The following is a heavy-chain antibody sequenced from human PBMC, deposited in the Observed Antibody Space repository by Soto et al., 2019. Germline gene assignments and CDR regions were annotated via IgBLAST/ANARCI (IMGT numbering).Heavy chain of an antibody. V-gene: IGHV4-4*02. CDR3: ARRGKPGYCSSGSCYSYDY. CDR1: GGSISSSDW. Sequence: QVQLQESGPGLVKPSGTLSLTCAVSGGSISSSDWWNWVRQPPGKGLEWIGEIDHSGSTNYNPSLKRRVTISVDKSKNQFSLKLTSVTAADTAVYYCARRGKPGYCSSGSCYSYDYWGQGTLVTVSS. CDR2: IDHSGST. D-gene: IGHD2-15*01. J-gene: IGHJ4*02.